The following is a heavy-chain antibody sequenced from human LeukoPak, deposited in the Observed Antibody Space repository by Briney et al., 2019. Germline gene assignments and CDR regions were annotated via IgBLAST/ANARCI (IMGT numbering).Heavy chain of an antibody. CDR2: ISAYNGNA. D-gene: IGHD2-8*01. V-gene: IGHV1-18*01. CDR1: GYTFTSYG. CDR3: ARSDAKYCTNGVCYRHFDY. Sequence: ASVKVSCKASGYTFTSYGISWVRQAPGQGLEWMGWISAYNGNANYAQKLQGRVTMTTDTSTSTAYIELRSLRSDDTAVYYCARSDAKYCTNGVCYRHFDYWGQGTLVTVSS. J-gene: IGHJ4*02.